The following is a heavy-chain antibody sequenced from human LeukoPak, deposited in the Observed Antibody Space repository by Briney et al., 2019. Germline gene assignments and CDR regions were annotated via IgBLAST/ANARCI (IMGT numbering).Heavy chain of an antibody. CDR1: GFTFSSYN. J-gene: IGHJ4*02. D-gene: IGHD1-20*01. Sequence: GGSLRLSCAASGFTFSSYNMNWVRQAPGKGLECVSYISSSSSTIYYADSVKGRFTISRDNAKNSLYLQMNSLRAEDTAVYYCVSGNNWNYWGQGTLVTVSS. CDR2: ISSSSSTI. CDR3: VSGNNWNY. V-gene: IGHV3-48*01.